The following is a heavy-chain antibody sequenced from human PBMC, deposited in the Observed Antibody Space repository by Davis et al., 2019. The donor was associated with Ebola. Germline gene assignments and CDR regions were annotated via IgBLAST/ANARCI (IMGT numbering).Heavy chain of an antibody. Sequence: GGSLRLSCAASGFTFSSYAMSWVRQAPGKGLEWVSAISGSGGSTYYADSVKGRFTISRDNSKNTLYLQMNSLRAEDTAVYYCAKDLGGDPYYYYYGMDVWGQGTTVTVSS. CDR1: GFTFSSYA. CDR2: ISGSGGST. CDR3: AKDLGGDPYYYYYGMDV. V-gene: IGHV3-23*01. J-gene: IGHJ6*02. D-gene: IGHD2-21*02.